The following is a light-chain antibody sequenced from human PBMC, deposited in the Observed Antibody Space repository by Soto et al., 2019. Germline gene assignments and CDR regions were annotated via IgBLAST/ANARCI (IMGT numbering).Light chain of an antibody. Sequence: DIQMTQSPSSLSASVGDRVTITCRASQTINSYLNWYQQKPGQAPKLLISTASSLRSGVPSRFSGSRSGTDFTLTISSLQVDDIATYYCQQSYGTPRTFGQGTKVEIK. CDR3: QQSYGTPRT. J-gene: IGKJ1*01. V-gene: IGKV1-39*01. CDR1: QTINSY. CDR2: TAS.